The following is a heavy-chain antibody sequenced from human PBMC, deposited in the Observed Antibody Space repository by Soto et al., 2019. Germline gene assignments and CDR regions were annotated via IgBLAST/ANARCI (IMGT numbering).Heavy chain of an antibody. CDR1: GYTFTGYY. D-gene: IGHD2-15*01. CDR3: ARADSDIVVVGSPSRNAFDI. CDR2: INPNSGGT. J-gene: IGHJ3*02. Sequence: QVQLVQSGAEVKKPGASVKVSCKASGYTFTGYYMHWVRQAPGQGLEWMGWINPNSGGTNYAQKFQGWVTMTRDTSISTAYMELSRLRSDDTAVYYCARADSDIVVVGSPSRNAFDIWGQGTMVTVSS. V-gene: IGHV1-2*04.